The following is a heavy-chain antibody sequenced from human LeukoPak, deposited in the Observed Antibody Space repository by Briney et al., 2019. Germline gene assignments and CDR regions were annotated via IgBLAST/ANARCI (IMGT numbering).Heavy chain of an antibody. CDR2: VFRLQTVRT. J-gene: IGHJ4*02. Sequence: SETLSLTCTVSDSPITSTYYWAWFRQPPGKGLEWVATVFRLQTVRTFNNPSLESRVTLSLDPSQSRFSLNLTSVTAADTALYFCARVLHAPYLIDSWGQGTLVTVSS. D-gene: IGHD2-8*01. CDR1: DSPITSTYY. V-gene: IGHV4-38-2*02. CDR3: ARVLHAPYLIDS.